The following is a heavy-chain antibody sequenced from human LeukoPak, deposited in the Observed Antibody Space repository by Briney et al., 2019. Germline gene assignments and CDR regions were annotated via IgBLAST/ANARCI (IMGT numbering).Heavy chain of an antibody. Sequence: PSETLSLTCTVSGGSISSGSYYWSWIRQPAWKGLEWIGRIYTSGSTNYNPSLKSRVTISVDTSKNQFSLKLSSVTAADTAVYYCARATYYYDSSGRKDAFDIWGQGTMVTVSS. CDR1: GGSISSGSYY. CDR2: IYTSGST. V-gene: IGHV4-61*02. J-gene: IGHJ3*02. D-gene: IGHD3-22*01. CDR3: ARATYYYDSSGRKDAFDI.